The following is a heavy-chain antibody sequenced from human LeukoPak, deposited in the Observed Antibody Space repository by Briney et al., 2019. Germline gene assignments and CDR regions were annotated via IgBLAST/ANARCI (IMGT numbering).Heavy chain of an antibody. J-gene: IGHJ5*02. CDR1: GYXFTSYW. V-gene: IGHV5-51*01. Sequence: GESLKISCNGSGYXFTSYWICWVRQMPGKGLEWMGSIFPGDSDTRYSPSFQGQVTISADKSISTAYLQWSSLKASDTAMYYCARHSCSSTSCFTGFDPWGQGTLVTVSS. CDR2: IFPGDSDT. CDR3: ARHSCSSTSCFTGFDP. D-gene: IGHD2-2*01.